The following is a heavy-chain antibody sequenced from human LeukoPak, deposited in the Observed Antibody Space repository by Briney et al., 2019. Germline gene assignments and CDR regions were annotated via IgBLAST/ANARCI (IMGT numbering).Heavy chain of an antibody. CDR2: ISSSSSYI. D-gene: IGHD4-17*01. CDR3: ARATDGDYVPY. Sequence: GGSLRLSCAASGFTVSSNYMNWVRQAPGKGLEWVSSISSSSSYINYADSVKGRFTISRDNAKNSLYLQMNSLRAEDTAVYYCARATDGDYVPYWGQGTLVTVSS. J-gene: IGHJ4*02. CDR1: GFTVSSNY. V-gene: IGHV3-21*01.